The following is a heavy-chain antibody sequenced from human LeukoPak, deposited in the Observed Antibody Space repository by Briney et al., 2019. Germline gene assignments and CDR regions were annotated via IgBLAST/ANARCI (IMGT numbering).Heavy chain of an antibody. D-gene: IGHD3-3*01. CDR3: AKGFDFWRGLYYFDH. CDR1: GFNFSNYE. CDR2: ISGSGGVT. Sequence: GGSLRLSCGASGFNFSNYEMNWVRQAPGKGLEWVSSISGSGGVTLYADSVKGRFAISRDNSRSSVYLQMNGLRAEDTAVYYCAKGFDFWRGLYYFDHWGQGTLVTVSS. J-gene: IGHJ4*02. V-gene: IGHV3-23*01.